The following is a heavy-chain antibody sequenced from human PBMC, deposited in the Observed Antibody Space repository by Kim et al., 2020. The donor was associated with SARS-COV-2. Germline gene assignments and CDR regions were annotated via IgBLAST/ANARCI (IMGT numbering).Heavy chain of an antibody. D-gene: IGHD6-6*01. Sequence: GGSLRLSCAASGFTFGDYAMHWVRQTPGKGLEWVSGINGSSGGVGYADSVKGRFTISGDNAKNSLYLQMNSLRVEDTALYYCVKDIRGGLGNCFDPWGQGTPVTVSS. V-gene: IGHV3-9*01. CDR2: INGSSGGV. CDR3: VKDIRGGLGNCFDP. J-gene: IGHJ5*02. CDR1: GFTFGDYA.